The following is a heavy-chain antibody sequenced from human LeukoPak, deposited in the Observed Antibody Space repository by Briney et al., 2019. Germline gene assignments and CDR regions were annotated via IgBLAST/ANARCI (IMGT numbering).Heavy chain of an antibody. CDR3: TKCSGGSCYHSDDV. Sequence: GGSLRLSCAASGFTFSLYSMNWVRQAPGKGLEWVSSICSGSAYMFYADSVKGRFTVSRDDAENSLYLQMNSLRAEDTALYYCTKCSGGSCYHSDDVWGQGTLVTVSS. V-gene: IGHV3-21*01. J-gene: IGHJ4*02. D-gene: IGHD2-15*01. CDR2: ICSGSAYM. CDR1: GFTFSLYS.